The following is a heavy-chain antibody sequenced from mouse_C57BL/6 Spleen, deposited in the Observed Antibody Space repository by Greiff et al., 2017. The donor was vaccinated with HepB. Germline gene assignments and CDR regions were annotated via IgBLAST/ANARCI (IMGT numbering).Heavy chain of an antibody. Sequence: VKLQESGAELVKPGASVKLSCKASGYTFTSYWMQWVKQRPGQGLEWIGEIDPSDSYTNYNQKFKGKATLTVDTSSSTAYMQLSSLTSEDSAVYYCARNRAYWGQGTLVTVSA. CDR3: ARNRAY. V-gene: IGHV1-50*01. J-gene: IGHJ3*01. CDR2: IDPSDSYT. CDR1: GYTFTSYW.